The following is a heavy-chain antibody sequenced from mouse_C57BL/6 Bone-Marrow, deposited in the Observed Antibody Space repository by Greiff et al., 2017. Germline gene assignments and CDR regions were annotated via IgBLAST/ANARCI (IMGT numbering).Heavy chain of an antibody. V-gene: IGHV1-4*01. Sequence: VQLVESGAELARPGASVKMSCKASGYTFTSYTMHWVKQRPGQGLEWIGYINPSSGYTKYNQKFKDKATLTADKSSITAYMQLSSLTSEDSAVYYCARGGSLFAYWGQGTLVTVSA. CDR2: INPSSGYT. CDR1: GYTFTSYT. CDR3: ARGGSLFAY. J-gene: IGHJ3*01.